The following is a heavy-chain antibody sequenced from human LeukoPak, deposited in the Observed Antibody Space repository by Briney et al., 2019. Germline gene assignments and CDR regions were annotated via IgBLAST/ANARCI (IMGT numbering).Heavy chain of an antibody. CDR2: IRYDGSNK. J-gene: IGHJ4*02. CDR3: AKEEDPLGATPGWVDY. V-gene: IGHV3-30*02. Sequence: GGSLRLSCAASGFTFSSYGMHWVRQAPGKGLEWVAFIRYDGSNKYYADSVKGRFTISRDNSKNTLYLQMNSLRAEDTAVYYCAKEEDPLGATPGWVDYWGQGTLVTVSS. CDR1: GFTFSSYG. D-gene: IGHD1-26*01.